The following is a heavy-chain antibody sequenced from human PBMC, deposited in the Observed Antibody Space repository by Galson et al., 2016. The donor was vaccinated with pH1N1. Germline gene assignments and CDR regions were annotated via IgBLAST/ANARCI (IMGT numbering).Heavy chain of an antibody. CDR1: GFTFSTYW. CDR3: TRAVGSYSSF. J-gene: IGHJ4*02. CDR2: IKPDGTEE. Sequence: SLRLSCAASGFTFSTYWMNWVRQAPGKGLEWVASIKPDGTEESYVDSVKGRFTISRDNAKNSLCLQMNSLRAEDTAVYYCTRAVGSYSSFWGQGTLVTVSS. D-gene: IGHD1-26*01. V-gene: IGHV3-7*03.